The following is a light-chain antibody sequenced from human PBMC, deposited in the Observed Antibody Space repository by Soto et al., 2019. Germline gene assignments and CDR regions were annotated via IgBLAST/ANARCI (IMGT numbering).Light chain of an antibody. Sequence: QSVLTQPPSVSAAPGQKVTISCSGSSSNIGGNSVSWYQQLPGTAPKLLIYDDNKRPSGIPDRFSGSKSGTSATLGITGFQTGDEGDYYCQSYDSRLTGSYVFGTGTKVTVL. V-gene: IGLV1-51*01. CDR1: SSNIGGNS. CDR3: QSYDSRLTGSYV. CDR2: DDN. J-gene: IGLJ1*01.